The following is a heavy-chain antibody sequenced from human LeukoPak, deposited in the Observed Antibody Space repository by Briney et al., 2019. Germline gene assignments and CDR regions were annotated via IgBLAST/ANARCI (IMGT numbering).Heavy chain of an antibody. V-gene: IGHV1-2*02. J-gene: IGHJ4*02. Sequence: ASVKVSCKASGYTFTGYYMHWVRQAPGQGLEWMGWINPNSGGRNYAQKFQGRVTMTRDTSISTAYMELSRLRSDDTAVYYCARDNCGGDCYSGGFGYWGQGTLVTVSS. CDR3: ARDNCGGDCYSGGFGY. D-gene: IGHD2-21*02. CDR1: GYTFTGYY. CDR2: INPNSGGR.